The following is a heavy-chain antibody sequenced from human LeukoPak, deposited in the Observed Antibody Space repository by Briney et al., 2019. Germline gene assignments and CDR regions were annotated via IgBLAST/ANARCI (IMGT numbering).Heavy chain of an antibody. V-gene: IGHV1-2*02. D-gene: IGHD3-3*01. CDR1: GYTFTGYY. Sequence: GASVKVSCKASGYTFTGYYMHWVRQPPGQGLEGMGWINPNSGGTNYAQKFQGRVTITRDTSIRTAYMELSRLRSDDTAVYYCARGGDYDFWSGYLYYMDVWGKGGTVTVSS. CDR2: INPNSGGT. J-gene: IGHJ6*03. CDR3: ARGGDYDFWSGYLYYMDV.